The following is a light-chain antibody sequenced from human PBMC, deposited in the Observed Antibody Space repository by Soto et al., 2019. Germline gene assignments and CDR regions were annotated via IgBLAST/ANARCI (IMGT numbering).Light chain of an antibody. CDR2: GNS. CDR1: SSNIGAGYD. V-gene: IGLV1-40*01. Sequence: QAVVTQPPSVSGAPGQRVTISCTGSSSNIGAGYDVHWYQQLPGTAPKLLIYGNSNRPSGVPDRFSGSKSGTSASLAITGLQAEDEADYYCQSYARRLSGPVFGGGTQLTVL. J-gene: IGLJ3*02. CDR3: QSYARRLSGPV.